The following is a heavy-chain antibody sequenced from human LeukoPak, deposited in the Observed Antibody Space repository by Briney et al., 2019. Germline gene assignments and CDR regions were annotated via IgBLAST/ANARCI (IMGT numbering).Heavy chain of an antibody. CDR1: GYTFTNYE. CDR2: TSSYNGKT. D-gene: IGHD2-8*01. CDR3: ARDPPRSATVWAFDI. V-gene: IGHV1-18*03. Sequence: ASVRVSCKAFGYTFTNYEITWVRQVAGQGLEWMGWTSSYNGKTNYVQKFQGRVAMSADPSTNTAYMELRSLTSDDMGIYYCARDPPRSATVWAFDIWGQGTMVTVSS. J-gene: IGHJ3*02.